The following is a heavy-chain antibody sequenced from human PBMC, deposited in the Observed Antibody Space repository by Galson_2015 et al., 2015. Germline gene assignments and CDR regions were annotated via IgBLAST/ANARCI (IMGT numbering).Heavy chain of an antibody. J-gene: IGHJ4*02. D-gene: IGHD3-9*01. Sequence: SLRLSCAASGFTFSSYGMHWVRQAPGKGLEWVAVIWYDGSNKYYADSVKGRFTISRDNSKNTLYLQMNSLRAEDTAVYYCAGGGATFDVRYYFDYWGQGTLVTVSS. V-gene: IGHV3-33*01. CDR3: AGGGATFDVRYYFDY. CDR1: GFTFSSYG. CDR2: IWYDGSNK.